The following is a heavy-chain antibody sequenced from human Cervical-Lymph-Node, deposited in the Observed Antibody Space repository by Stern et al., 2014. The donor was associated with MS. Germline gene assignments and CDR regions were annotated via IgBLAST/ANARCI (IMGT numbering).Heavy chain of an antibody. CDR1: EITLSDHH. CDR3: ALSRDGSIFDY. V-gene: IGHV3-72*01. D-gene: IGHD2/OR15-2a*01. J-gene: IGHJ4*02. Sequence: EVQLVESGGGLVQPGGSLRLSCAASEITLSDHHMDWVRQAPGKGLEWVGRIRSKVRSDTTEYAASVKGRFTVSRDDSKNSVFLQMNSLKTEDTAVYYCALSRDGSIFDYWGQGTLVTVSS. CDR2: IRSKVRSDTT.